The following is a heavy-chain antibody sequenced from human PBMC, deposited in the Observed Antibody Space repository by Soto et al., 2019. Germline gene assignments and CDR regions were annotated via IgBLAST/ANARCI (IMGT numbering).Heavy chain of an antibody. D-gene: IGHD3-9*01. Sequence: ASVKVSCKASGGTFSSYAISWVRQAPGQGLEWMGGIIPIFCTANYAQKFQGRVTITADESTSTAYMEMSSLRSEDTAVYYCARSDYYDILTGYYDPLAYWGRGTLGTVSS. J-gene: IGHJ4*02. CDR1: GGTFSSYA. V-gene: IGHV1-69*13. CDR2: IIPIFCTA. CDR3: ARSDYYDILTGYYDPLAY.